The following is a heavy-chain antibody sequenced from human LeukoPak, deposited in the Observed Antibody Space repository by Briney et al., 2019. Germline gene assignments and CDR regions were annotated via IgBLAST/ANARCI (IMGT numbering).Heavy chain of an antibody. D-gene: IGHD6-19*01. CDR2: IYYSGST. V-gene: IGHV4-59*01. CDR3: ARGIAVAGNHFDY. J-gene: IGHJ4*02. Sequence: SETLSLTCTVSGGSISSYYWSWVRQPPGKGLEWLGYIYYSGSTNYNPSLKSRVTISVDTSKNQFSLKLSSVTAADTAVYYCARGIAVAGNHFDYWGQGTLVTVSS. CDR1: GGSISSYY.